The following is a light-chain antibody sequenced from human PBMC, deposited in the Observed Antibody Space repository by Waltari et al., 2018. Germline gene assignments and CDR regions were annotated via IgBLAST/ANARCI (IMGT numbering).Light chain of an antibody. CDR3: QQYNSWPLT. CDR2: GAS. V-gene: IGKV3-15*01. J-gene: IGKJ4*01. CDR1: QSVSNN. Sequence: EIVMTQSPATLSVYPGERATLSCRASQSVSNNLPWFQHKPGQAPRLLIYGASPRAAGIPARFSCSGSGADFTLTISSLQSEDFALYYCQQYNSWPLTFGGGTKVEIK.